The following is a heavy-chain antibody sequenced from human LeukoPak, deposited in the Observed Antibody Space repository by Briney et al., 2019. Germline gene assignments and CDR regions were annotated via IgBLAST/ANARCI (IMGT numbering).Heavy chain of an antibody. Sequence: SETLSLTCTVSGYSISSGYYWGWIRPPPGKGLEWIGSIYHSGSTYYNPSLKSRVTISVDTSKNQFSLKLSSVTAADTAVYYCARVLAGAFDIWGQGTMVTVSS. J-gene: IGHJ3*02. CDR2: IYHSGST. D-gene: IGHD3-10*01. CDR1: GYSISSGYY. V-gene: IGHV4-38-2*02. CDR3: ARVLAGAFDI.